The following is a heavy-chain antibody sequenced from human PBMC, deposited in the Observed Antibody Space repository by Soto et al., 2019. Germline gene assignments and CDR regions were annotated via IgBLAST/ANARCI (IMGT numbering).Heavy chain of an antibody. CDR2: IYYSGRT. V-gene: IGHV4-31*03. CDR3: ARGGHSIGFYFYYYMDV. D-gene: IGHD5-18*01. J-gene: IGHJ6*03. CDR1: GDSINSDGYY. Sequence: QVQLQESGPGLVKPSQTLSLTCTVSGDSINSDGYYWNWIRQHPGKGLEWIGYIYYSGRTYYNPSLKSRITMSLDTSQNLFSLELSSVTAADTAVYYCARGGHSIGFYFYYYMDVWGKGTTVTVSS.